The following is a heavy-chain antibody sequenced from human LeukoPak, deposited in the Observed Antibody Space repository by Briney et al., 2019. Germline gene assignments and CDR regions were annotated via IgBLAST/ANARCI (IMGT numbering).Heavy chain of an antibody. CDR2: ISGRGGST. V-gene: IGHV3-23*01. CDR1: GFTFSSYA. J-gene: IGHJ4*02. CDR3: ARDREGSSSSPVGAFDY. D-gene: IGHD6-6*01. Sequence: GGSLRLSCAASGFTFSSYAMSWVRQAPGKGLEWVSAISGRGGSTYYADSVKGRFTISRDNSKNTLYLQMNSLRAEDTAVYYCARDREGSSSSPVGAFDYWGQGTLVTVSS.